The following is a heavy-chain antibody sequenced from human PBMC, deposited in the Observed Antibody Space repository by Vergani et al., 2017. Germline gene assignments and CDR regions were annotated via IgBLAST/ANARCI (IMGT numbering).Heavy chain of an antibody. CDR3: ARNSHDYGDYYFDS. CDR2: ISSSSSYT. D-gene: IGHD4-17*01. J-gene: IGHJ4*02. Sequence: QVQLVESGGGLVKPGGSLRLSCAASGFTFSDYYMSWIRQAPGKGLEWVSYISSSSSYTNYADSVKGRFTISRDNAKNSLYQQMNSLRAEDTAVYYCARNSHDYGDYYFDSWGQGTLVTVSS. V-gene: IGHV3-11*06. CDR1: GFTFSDYY.